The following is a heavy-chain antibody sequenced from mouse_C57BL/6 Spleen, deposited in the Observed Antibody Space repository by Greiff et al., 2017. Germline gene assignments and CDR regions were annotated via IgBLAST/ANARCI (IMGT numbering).Heavy chain of an antibody. CDR2: ISSGSSTI. CDR3: ARPYDYYAMDY. CDR1: GFTFSDSG. Sequence: EVKLVESGGGLVKPGGSLKLSCAASGFTFSDSGMHWVRQAPEKGLEWVAYISSGSSTIYYADTVKGRFTISRDNAKNTLFLQMTSLRSEDTAMYYCARPYDYYAMDYWGQGTSVTVSS. J-gene: IGHJ4*01. V-gene: IGHV5-17*01.